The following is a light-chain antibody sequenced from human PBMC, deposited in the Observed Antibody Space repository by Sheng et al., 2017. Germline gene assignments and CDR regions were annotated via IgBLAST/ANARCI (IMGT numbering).Light chain of an antibody. CDR2: GNS. V-gene: IGLV1-40*01. Sequence: QTVLTQPPSVSGAPGQRVTISCTGSSSNIGAGSDVNWYQQLPGTAPKVVIYGNSNRPSGVPDRFAGSKSGTSASLAITGLQAEDEADYYCQSYDTSLNYVFGSGTKVTVL. CDR3: QSYDTSLNYV. J-gene: IGLJ1*01. CDR1: SSNIGAGSD.